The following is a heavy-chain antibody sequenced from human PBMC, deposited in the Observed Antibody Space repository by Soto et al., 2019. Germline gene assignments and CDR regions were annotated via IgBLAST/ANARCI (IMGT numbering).Heavy chain of an antibody. J-gene: IGHJ5*02. CDR1: GLTFSGYA. Sequence: QVQLVESGGGVVQPGRSLRLSCAASGLTFSGYAMHWVRQAPGKGLEWVAIISYDGSNKYYADSVKGRFTISRDNSKNSLNQQMNSLRAEDTAVYYCARDPTRVVANNCFDPWGQGTLDTVSS. V-gene: IGHV3-30-3*01. D-gene: IGHD2-2*01. CDR3: ARDPTRVVANNCFDP. CDR2: ISYDGSNK.